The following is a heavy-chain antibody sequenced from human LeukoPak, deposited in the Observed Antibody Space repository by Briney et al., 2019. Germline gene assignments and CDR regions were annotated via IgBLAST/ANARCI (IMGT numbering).Heavy chain of an antibody. D-gene: IGHD3-10*01. J-gene: IGHJ4*02. CDR2: LYAGGST. Sequence: GGSLRLSCAASGFTVSSKYMSWVRQAPGKGLEWVSVLYAGGSTYHADSVKGRFTISRDNSKNTLYLQMNSLRADDTAVYYCARGKDASGNLLDYWGQGTLITVSS. V-gene: IGHV3-53*01. CDR1: GFTVSSKY. CDR3: ARGKDASGNLLDY.